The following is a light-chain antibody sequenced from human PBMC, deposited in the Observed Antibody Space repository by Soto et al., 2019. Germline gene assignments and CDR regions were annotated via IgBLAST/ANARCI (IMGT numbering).Light chain of an antibody. V-gene: IGKV3-11*01. J-gene: IGKJ2*01. Sequence: EIVLTQSPATLSLSPGERATLSCRASQSVTSYLAWYQQKPGQAPRLLIYDASNRAPGIPARFSGSGSGTAFSLTISSLEPEDFAGYYCQQRTNWPTYTVGQGTKLEIK. CDR1: QSVTSY. CDR3: QQRTNWPTYT. CDR2: DAS.